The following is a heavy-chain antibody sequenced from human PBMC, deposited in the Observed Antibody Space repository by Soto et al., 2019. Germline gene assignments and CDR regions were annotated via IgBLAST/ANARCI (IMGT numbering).Heavy chain of an antibody. J-gene: IGHJ3*02. CDR2: ISSSSSYI. V-gene: IGHV3-21*01. CDR1: GFTFSSYS. Sequence: GGSLRLSCAASGFTFSSYSMNWVRQAPGKGLEWVSSISSSSSYIYYADSVKGRFTISRDNAKNSLYLQMNSLRAEDTAVYYCARDYRPAAQDAFDIWGQGTMVTVSS. D-gene: IGHD2-15*01. CDR3: ARDYRPAAQDAFDI.